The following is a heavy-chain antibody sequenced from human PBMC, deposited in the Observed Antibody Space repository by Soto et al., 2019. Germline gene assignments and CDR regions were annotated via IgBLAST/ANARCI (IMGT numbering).Heavy chain of an antibody. V-gene: IGHV3-23*01. CDR2: ISDSGGST. CDR3: AKRSNTPAAMKSPFDY. J-gene: IGHJ4*02. D-gene: IGHD2-2*01. CDR1: GFTFSNYA. Sequence: EVQVLDSGGGLVQPGGSLRLSCAASGFTFSNYAMSWVRQAPGKGLEWVSTISDSGGSTYYADSVKGRFTISRDNSKNTLYLQMNSLRAEDTAVYYCAKRSNTPAAMKSPFDYWGQGTLFTVSS.